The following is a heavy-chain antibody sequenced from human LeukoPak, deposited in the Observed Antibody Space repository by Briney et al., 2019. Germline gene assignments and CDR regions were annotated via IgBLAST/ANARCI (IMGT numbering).Heavy chain of an antibody. V-gene: IGHV3-74*01. CDR3: TRDLMDYDVSTGLHHYYMDV. D-gene: IGHD3-9*01. Sequence: GGSLRLSCVASGFTFSSYWMHWVRQDPRKGLVWVSRINGNGRNINYADSVRGRFTISRDNAKNTLYLQMNTLRVEDTAVYYCTRDLMDYDVSTGLHHYYMDVWGQGTTVTVSS. CDR1: GFTFSSYW. J-gene: IGHJ6*02. CDR2: INGNGRNI.